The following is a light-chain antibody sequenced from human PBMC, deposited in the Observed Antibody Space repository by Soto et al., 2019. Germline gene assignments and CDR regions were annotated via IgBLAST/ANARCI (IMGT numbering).Light chain of an antibody. Sequence: QSVLTQPASVSGSPGQSITISCTGTSCDVGSYNLVSWYQQHPGKTPKLMIYEDNKRPSGVSNRFSGSKSGNTASLTISGLQAEDEADYYCCSYAGSSTFFVIFGGGTKLTVL. J-gene: IGLJ2*01. CDR2: EDN. CDR3: CSYAGSSTFFVI. CDR1: SCDVGSYNL. V-gene: IGLV2-23*02.